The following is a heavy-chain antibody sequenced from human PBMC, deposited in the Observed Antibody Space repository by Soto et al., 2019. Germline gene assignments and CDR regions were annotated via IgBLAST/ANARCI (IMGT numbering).Heavy chain of an antibody. V-gene: IGHV4-61*03. CDR2: IYNTGST. CDR1: GVSVNSDNYY. CDR3: AREYSNSPEAFDF. D-gene: IGHD6-6*01. Sequence: QVQLQESGPGLVKPSETLSLTCTVSGVSVNSDNYYWSWIRQPPGKGLEWIGHIYNTGSTTYNPSLKSRVTISLDTSWNHFSLSLNSVTAADTAVFYCAREYSNSPEAFDFWGRGTLVTVSS. J-gene: IGHJ4*02.